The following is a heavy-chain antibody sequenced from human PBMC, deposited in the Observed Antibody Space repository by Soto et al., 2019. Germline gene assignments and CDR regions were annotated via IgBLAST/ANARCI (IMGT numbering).Heavy chain of an antibody. D-gene: IGHD2-15*01. CDR3: TRASPGVVVAARGSWFDP. Sequence: GGSLRLSCTASGFTFGDYAMSWFRQAPGKGLEWVGFIRSKAYGGTTEYAASVKGRFTISRDDSKSIAYLQMNSLKTEDTAVYYCTRASPGVVVAARGSWFDPWGQGTLVTVSS. CDR1: GFTFGDYA. J-gene: IGHJ5*02. CDR2: IRSKAYGGTT. V-gene: IGHV3-49*03.